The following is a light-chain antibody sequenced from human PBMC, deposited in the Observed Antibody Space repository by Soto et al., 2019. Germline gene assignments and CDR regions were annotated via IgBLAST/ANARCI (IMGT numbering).Light chain of an antibody. J-gene: IGLJ3*02. Sequence: QSVLTQPPSASGTPGQRVTISCSGSSSNIGSNTVKWYQQLPGTAPKLLIHGNNQRPSGVPDRFSGSKSGTSASLAISGLQSEDEADYYCATWDASLNGWVFGGGTQLTVL. V-gene: IGLV1-44*01. CDR1: SSNIGSNT. CDR3: ATWDASLNGWV. CDR2: GNN.